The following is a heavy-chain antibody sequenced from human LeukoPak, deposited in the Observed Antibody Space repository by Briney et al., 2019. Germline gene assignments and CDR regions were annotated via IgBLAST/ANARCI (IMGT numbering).Heavy chain of an antibody. V-gene: IGHV3-49*05. CDR2: IRSKAYGGTT. CDR3: TRDPYSSSSILGKYYFDY. D-gene: IGHD6-6*01. CDR1: GFTFGDYA. J-gene: IGHJ4*02. Sequence: NPGGSLRLSCTASGFTFGDYAMSWFRQAPGKGLEWVGFIRSKAYGGTTEYAASVKGRFTISRDDSKSIAYLQMNSLKTEDTAVYYCTRDPYSSSSILGKYYFDYWGQGTLVTVSS.